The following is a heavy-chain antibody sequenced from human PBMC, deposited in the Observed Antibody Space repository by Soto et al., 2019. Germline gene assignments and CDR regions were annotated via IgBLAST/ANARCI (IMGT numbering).Heavy chain of an antibody. D-gene: IGHD1-26*01. CDR2: VYPGDSDT. Sequence: GESLKISCKGSGYSFTTYWIGWVRQMPGKGLEWMGFVYPGDSDTRYSPSFQGQVTFSADKSISTAYLQWSSLKASDTAISYCAISQSGGASYDYWGQGTLVTVFS. J-gene: IGHJ4*02. V-gene: IGHV5-51*01. CDR3: AISQSGGASYDY. CDR1: GYSFTTYW.